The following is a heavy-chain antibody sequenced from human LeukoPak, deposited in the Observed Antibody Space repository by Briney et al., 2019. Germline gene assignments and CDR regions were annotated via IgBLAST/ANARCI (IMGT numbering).Heavy chain of an antibody. CDR1: GGSFTTGY. Sequence: SETLSLTCTVSGGSFTTGYWTWIRQPPGKGLEWIGYIYYSGSASYNPSLKSRVTISVDTSTNQFSLKLSSVTAADTAVYYCARRNYDVLSGDWFDPWGQGTLVTVSS. D-gene: IGHD3-9*01. V-gene: IGHV4-59*08. CDR2: IYYSGSA. CDR3: ARRNYDVLSGDWFDP. J-gene: IGHJ5*02.